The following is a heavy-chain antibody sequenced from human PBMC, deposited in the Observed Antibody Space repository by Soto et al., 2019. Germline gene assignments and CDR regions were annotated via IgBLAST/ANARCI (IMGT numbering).Heavy chain of an antibody. Sequence: SETLSLTCTVSGGSISSGGYYWSWIRQHPGKGLEWIGYIYYSGSTYYNPSLKSRVTISVDTSKNQFSLKLSSVTAADTAVYYCARGGPDFWSGYSDYYYYGMDVWGQGTTVTVSS. CDR2: IYYSGST. J-gene: IGHJ6*02. V-gene: IGHV4-31*03. CDR3: ARGGPDFWSGYSDYYYYGMDV. D-gene: IGHD3-3*01. CDR1: GGSISSGGYY.